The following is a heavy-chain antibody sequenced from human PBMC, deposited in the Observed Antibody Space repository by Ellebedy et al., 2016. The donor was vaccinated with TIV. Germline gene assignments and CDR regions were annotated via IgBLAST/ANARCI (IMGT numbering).Heavy chain of an antibody. CDR2: VYYSGSP. V-gene: IGHV4-39*01. CDR3: ARIDSWQPIDD. CDR1: GGFVNSSRHY. D-gene: IGHD3-9*01. Sequence: MPSETLSLTCDVSGGFVNSSRHYWAWIRQPPVRGLEWIGSVYYSGSPYYNPSFKRRVPLSADTSKNQFSRNLRTVTAADTAVYYCARIDSWQPIDDWGQGILVTISS. J-gene: IGHJ4*02.